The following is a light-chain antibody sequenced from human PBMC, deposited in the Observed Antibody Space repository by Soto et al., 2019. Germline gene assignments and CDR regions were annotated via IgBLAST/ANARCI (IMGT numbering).Light chain of an antibody. Sequence: QSALTQPASVSGSPGQSITTSCTGTSSDVGGYNYVSWYQQHPGKAPKLMIYEVSNRPSGVSNRFSGSKSGNTASLTISGLQAVDEADYYCTSYTSISLYVFGTGTKV. CDR3: TSYTSISLYV. CDR1: SSDVGGYNY. J-gene: IGLJ1*01. V-gene: IGLV2-14*01. CDR2: EVS.